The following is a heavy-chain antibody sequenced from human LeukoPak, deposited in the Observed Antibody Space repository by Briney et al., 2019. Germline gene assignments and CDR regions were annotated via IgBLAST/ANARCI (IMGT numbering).Heavy chain of an antibody. CDR3: ALFYGLQRHAFDI. D-gene: IGHD4-17*01. J-gene: IGHJ3*02. CDR1: GGTFSSYA. Sequence: GASVKVSCKASGGTFSSYAISWVRQAPGQGLEWMGRIIPILGIANYAQKFQGRVTITADKSTSTAYMELSSLRSEDTAVYYCALFYGLQRHAFDIWGQGTMVTVSS. V-gene: IGHV1-69*04. CDR2: IIPILGIA.